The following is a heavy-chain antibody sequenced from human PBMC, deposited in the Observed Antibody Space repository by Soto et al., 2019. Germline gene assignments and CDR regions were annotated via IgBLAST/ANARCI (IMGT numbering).Heavy chain of an antibody. J-gene: IGHJ6*04. CDR2: IYPGDSDT. Sequence: GESLKISCKGSGYSFTSYWIGWVRQMPGKGLEWMGIIYPGDSDTRYSPSFQGQVTISADKSISTAYLQWSSLKASDTAMYYCARQGYSGYDGFLVDVWGKGTTVTVSS. D-gene: IGHD5-12*01. CDR3: ARQGYSGYDGFLVDV. V-gene: IGHV5-51*01. CDR1: GYSFTSYW.